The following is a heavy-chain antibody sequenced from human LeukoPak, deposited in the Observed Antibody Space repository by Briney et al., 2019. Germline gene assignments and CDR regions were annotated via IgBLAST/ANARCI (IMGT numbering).Heavy chain of an antibody. CDR1: GYTFTSYG. CDR2: SATYNANT. Sequence: ASVKVSCKASGYTFTSYGISWVRQAPGQGLEWMGWSATYNANTNYAQKLQGRVTMTTDTSTSTAYMELRSLRSDDTAVYYCATPEGRYFDWPLDYWGQGTLVTVSS. J-gene: IGHJ4*02. CDR3: ATPEGRYFDWPLDY. D-gene: IGHD3-9*01. V-gene: IGHV1-18*01.